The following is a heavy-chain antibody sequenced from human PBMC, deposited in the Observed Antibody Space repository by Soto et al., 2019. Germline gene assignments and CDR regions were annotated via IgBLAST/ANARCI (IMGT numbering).Heavy chain of an antibody. Sequence: QVTLIQSGAEVRKPGASVKVSCKASGYNFRSSGISWLRQAPGQGLEWMGWISGSSGNTTYARKVQGRVTMTTDTSTSTACMELRSLKSDYTAVYYCVSDVVGPRRDTYAYPNGGQGTLVTVSS. J-gene: IGHJ4*02. CDR3: VSDVVGPRRDTYAYPN. D-gene: IGHD2-21*01. V-gene: IGHV1-18*04. CDR2: ISGSSGNT. CDR1: GYNFRSSG.